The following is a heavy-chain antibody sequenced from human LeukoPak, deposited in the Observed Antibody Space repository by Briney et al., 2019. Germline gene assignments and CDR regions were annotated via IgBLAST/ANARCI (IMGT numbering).Heavy chain of an antibody. CDR1: GGSFSGYY. V-gene: IGHV4-34*01. D-gene: IGHD3-22*01. J-gene: IGHJ3*02. CDR2: INHSGST. Sequence: SETLSLTCAVYGGSFSGYYWSWIRQPPGKGLEWIGEINHSGSTNYNPSLKSRVTISVDTSKNQFSLKLSSVTAADTAVYYCARLEGITMIVVVITDTGAFDIWGQGTMVTVSS. CDR3: ARLEGITMIVVVITDTGAFDI.